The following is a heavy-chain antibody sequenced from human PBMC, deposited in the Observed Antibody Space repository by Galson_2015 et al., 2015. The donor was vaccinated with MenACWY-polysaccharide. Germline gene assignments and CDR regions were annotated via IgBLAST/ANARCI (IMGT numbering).Heavy chain of an antibody. CDR2: MSSNGGA. J-gene: IGHJ5*01. CDR1: GASVSSTTDY. V-gene: IGHV4-61*01. D-gene: IGHD1-26*01. CDR3: AREPTYSGSFGWFDS. Sequence: LTCTVSGASVSSTTDYWSWLRQPPGKGLEWIGFMSSNGGANRNPSLKSRVTITIDTSKNQSSLRLNSVTSADTAMYYCAREPTYSGSFGWFDSWGQATLVTVSP.